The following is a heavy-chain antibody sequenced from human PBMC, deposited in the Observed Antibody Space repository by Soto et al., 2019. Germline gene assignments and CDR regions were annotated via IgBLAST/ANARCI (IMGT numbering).Heavy chain of an antibody. CDR2: ISGSGGST. CDR3: AKPLGAAAGYVGYYYYGMDV. J-gene: IGHJ6*02. D-gene: IGHD6-13*01. CDR1: GFTFSSYA. Sequence: EVQLLESGGGLVQPGGSLRLSCAASGFTFSSYAMSWVRQAPGKGLEWVSVISGSGGSTYYADSVKGRFTFSRDNSNNTLYLQMNSLRAEDTAVYYCAKPLGAAAGYVGYYYYGMDVWGQGTTVTVSS. V-gene: IGHV3-23*01.